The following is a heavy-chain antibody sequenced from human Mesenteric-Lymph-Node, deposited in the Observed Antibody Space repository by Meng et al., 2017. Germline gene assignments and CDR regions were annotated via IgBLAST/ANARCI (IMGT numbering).Heavy chain of an antibody. CDR3: AREEGPSSSWYVDY. CDR1: GYTFTGYY. D-gene: IGHD6-13*01. J-gene: IGHJ4*02. V-gene: IGHV1-2*06. Sequence: QAQLVQSGAEAKKPGASVKVPCKASGYTFTGYYMHWVRQAPGQGLEWVGRINPNSGGTNYAQKFQGRVTMTRDTSISTAYMELSRLRSDDTAVYYCAREEGPSSSWYVDYWGQGTLVTVSS. CDR2: INPNSGGT.